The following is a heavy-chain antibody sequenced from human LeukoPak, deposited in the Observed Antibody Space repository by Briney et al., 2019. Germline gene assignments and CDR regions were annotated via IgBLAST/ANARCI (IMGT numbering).Heavy chain of an antibody. CDR2: ISSSSSTI. CDR3: ARHLRKVWLNL. D-gene: IGHD5-24*01. J-gene: IGHJ3*01. Sequence: GGSLRLSCAASGFTFSSYSMNWVRQAPGKGLELVSYISSSSSTIYYADSVKGRFTISRDNAKNSMYLQMNSLRAEDTAVYYCARHLRKVWLNLWGQGTMVTVSS. CDR1: GFTFSSYS. V-gene: IGHV3-48*04.